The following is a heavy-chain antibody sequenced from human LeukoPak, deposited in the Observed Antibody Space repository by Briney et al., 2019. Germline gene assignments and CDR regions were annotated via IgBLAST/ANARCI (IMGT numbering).Heavy chain of an antibody. CDR2: IYYSGST. CDR1: GGSISSSSYC. V-gene: IGHV4-39*01. Sequence: PSETLSLTCTVSGGSISSSSYCWGWIRQPPGKGLEWIGSIYYSGSTYYNPSLKSRVTISLDTSKNQFSLKLSSVTAADTAVYYCAGHHPRNTVDFWGQGTLVTVSS. D-gene: IGHD2-8*02. J-gene: IGHJ4*02. CDR3: AGHHPRNTVDF.